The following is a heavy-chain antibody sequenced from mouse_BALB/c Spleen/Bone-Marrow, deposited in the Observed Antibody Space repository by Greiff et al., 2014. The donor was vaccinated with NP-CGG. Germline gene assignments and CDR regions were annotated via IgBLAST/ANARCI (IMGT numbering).Heavy chain of an antibody. CDR1: DFNIKDTY. CDR3: ATYYYGRSLFAF. J-gene: IGHJ3*01. D-gene: IGHD1-1*01. Sequence: VQLKQSGAELVKPGASLKLSCTASDFNIKDTYMHWVKQRPEQGLEWIGRIDPANGNTKYDPKFQVKATITADTSSNTTYLQLSSPTSEDTAVYYCATYYYGRSLFAFWGQGTLVTVSA. CDR2: IDPANGNT. V-gene: IGHV14-3*02.